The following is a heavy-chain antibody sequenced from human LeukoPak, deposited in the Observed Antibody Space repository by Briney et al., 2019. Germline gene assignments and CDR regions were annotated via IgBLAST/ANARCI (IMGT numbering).Heavy chain of an antibody. CDR1: GFTFSGYA. Sequence: PGGSLRLPCAASGFTFSGYAMSWVRQAPGKGLEWVSAISGSGGSTYYADSVKGRFTISRDNSKNTLYLQMNSLRAEDTAVYYCAKPKSLAYCGGDCYPFDYWGQGTLVTVSS. CDR2: ISGSGGST. D-gene: IGHD2-21*02. V-gene: IGHV3-23*01. CDR3: AKPKSLAYCGGDCYPFDY. J-gene: IGHJ4*02.